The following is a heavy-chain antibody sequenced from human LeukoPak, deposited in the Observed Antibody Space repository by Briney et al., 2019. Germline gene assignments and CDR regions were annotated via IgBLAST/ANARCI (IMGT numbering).Heavy chain of an antibody. Sequence: GASVKVSCKASGYTFTSYYIHWVRQAPGQGLEWMGIINGGGSTSYAQKFQGRVAMTRDTSTSTVHMELTSLRSEDTAIYYCARVRPTAGGDYWGQGTLVTVSS. D-gene: IGHD1-1*01. CDR2: INGGGST. CDR3: ARVRPTAGGDY. CDR1: GYTFTSYY. J-gene: IGHJ4*02. V-gene: IGHV1-46*01.